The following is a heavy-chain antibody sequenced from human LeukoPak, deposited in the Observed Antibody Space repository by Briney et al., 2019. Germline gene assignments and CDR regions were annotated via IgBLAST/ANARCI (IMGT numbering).Heavy chain of an antibody. CDR1: GGPISSYY. CDR3: ASAKGGPGYMVV. CDR2: IYYSGST. D-gene: IGHD3-16*01. V-gene: IGHV4-59*01. Sequence: PSETLSLTCTVSGGPISSYYWSWIRQPPGKGLERIGYIYYSGSTNYNPSLKSRVTLSVDTSNNQFSLKLSSVTAAAPAVYSCASAKGGPGYMVVWGQGTTVTVSS. J-gene: IGHJ6*02.